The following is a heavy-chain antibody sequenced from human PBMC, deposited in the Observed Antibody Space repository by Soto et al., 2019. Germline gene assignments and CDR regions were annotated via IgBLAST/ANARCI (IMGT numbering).Heavy chain of an antibody. CDR2: IYYSGST. CDR3: ARYSGGYYYDSSGSDDAFDI. CDR1: AGSVSSGSYY. J-gene: IGHJ3*02. V-gene: IGHV4-61*01. D-gene: IGHD3-22*01. Sequence: SETLSLTCTVSAGSVSSGSYYWSWIRQPPGKGLEWIGYIYYSGSTNYNPSLKSRVTISVDTSKNQFSLKLSSVTAADTAVYYCARYSGGYYYDSSGSDDAFDIWGQGTMVTVSS.